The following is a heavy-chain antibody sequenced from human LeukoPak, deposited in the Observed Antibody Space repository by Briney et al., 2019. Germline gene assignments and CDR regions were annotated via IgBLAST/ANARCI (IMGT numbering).Heavy chain of an antibody. J-gene: IGHJ4*02. D-gene: IGHD1-26*01. CDR2: IDPSDSYT. CDR1: GYSFARYW. CDR3: ARSVDSYWFFEY. Sequence: PWGSLRLSFQGSGYSFARYWRSWVRQMPGKGLEWMGRIDPSDSYTKYSPSFQGRVTISADKYISTAYLQWSSLKASDTAMYYCARSVDSYWFFEYWGQGTLVTVSS. V-gene: IGHV5-10-1*01.